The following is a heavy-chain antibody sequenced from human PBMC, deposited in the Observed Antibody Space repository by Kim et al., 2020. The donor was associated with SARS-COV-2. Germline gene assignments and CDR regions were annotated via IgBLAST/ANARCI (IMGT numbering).Heavy chain of an antibody. Sequence: SETLSLTCTVSGGSASSSSHYWGWIRQPPGKGLEWVGSIHYGGTTYYNPSLKSRVTITVDTSNNECSLKLRSVTATDTAVYYCARHYSAGSGTYFDSYFYYGMDVWGQGTTVTVSS. V-gene: IGHV4-39*01. CDR2: IHYGGTT. J-gene: IGHJ6*02. CDR3: ARHYSAGSGTYFDSYFYYGMDV. D-gene: IGHD3-10*01. CDR1: GGSASSSSHY.